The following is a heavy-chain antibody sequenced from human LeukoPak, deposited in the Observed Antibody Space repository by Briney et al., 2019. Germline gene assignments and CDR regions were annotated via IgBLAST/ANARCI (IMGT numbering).Heavy chain of an antibody. Sequence: GGSLRLSCSASGFIFSTNAMSWVRQAPGKGLERVSGISGSGGNTYYADSVKGRFTISRDNSKSTLYLQMNSLRGEDTAVYYCAKAATYCSGGTCYDHWGQGTLVTVSS. CDR2: ISGSGGNT. D-gene: IGHD2-15*01. CDR3: AKAATYCSGGTCYDH. CDR1: GFIFSTNA. V-gene: IGHV3-23*01. J-gene: IGHJ5*02.